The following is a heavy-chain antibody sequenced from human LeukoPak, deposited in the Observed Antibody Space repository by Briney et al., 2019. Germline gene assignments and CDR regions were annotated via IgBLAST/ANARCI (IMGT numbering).Heavy chain of an antibody. CDR1: GFTFSDHY. J-gene: IGHJ2*01. CDR2: TRNKANSYTT. CDR3: ARDRDYWYFDL. Sequence: PGGSLRLSCAASGFTFSDHYTDWVRQAPGKGLEWVGRTRNKANSYTTEYAASVKGRFTISRDDSKNSLYLQMNSLKTEDTAVYYCARDRDYWYFDLWGRGTLVTVSS. V-gene: IGHV3-72*01. D-gene: IGHD3-10*01.